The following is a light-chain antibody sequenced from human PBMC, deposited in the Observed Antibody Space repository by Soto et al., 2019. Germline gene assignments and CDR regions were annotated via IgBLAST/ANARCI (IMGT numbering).Light chain of an antibody. CDR2: DVS. CDR1: SSDVGGYNY. V-gene: IGLV2-14*01. J-gene: IGLJ1*01. Sequence: QSALTQPASVSGSPGQSIAISCTGTSSDVGGYNYVSWYQQHPGKALKLMIYDVSNRPSGVSNRFSGSKSGNTASLTISGLQAEDEADYYCSSFTSSNTYVFGTGTKVTVL. CDR3: SSFTSSNTYV.